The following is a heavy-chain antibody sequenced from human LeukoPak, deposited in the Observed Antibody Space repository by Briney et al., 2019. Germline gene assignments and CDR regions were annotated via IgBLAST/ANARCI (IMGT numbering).Heavy chain of an antibody. D-gene: IGHD2-2*01. CDR1: GFTFSSYS. CDR3: ARDGGYCSSTSCYFGGGYFDY. CDR2: ISSSSSYI. Sequence: GGSLRLSCAASGFTFSSYSMNWVRQAPGKGLEWVSSISSSSSYIYYADSVKGRFTISRDNAKNSLYLQMNSLRAEDTAVYYCARDGGYCSSTSCYFGGGYFDYWGQGTLVTVSS. V-gene: IGHV3-21*01. J-gene: IGHJ4*02.